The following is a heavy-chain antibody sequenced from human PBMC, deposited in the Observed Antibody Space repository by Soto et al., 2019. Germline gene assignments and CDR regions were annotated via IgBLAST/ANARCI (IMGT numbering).Heavy chain of an antibody. D-gene: IGHD3-9*01. Sequence: QVQLQESGPGLVKPSETLSLTCTVSGGSISSYYWSWIRQPPGKGLAWIGYIYYSGSTNYNPSLQSRDTISVDTSKNHFSLKLSSVNAADTAVYYCTRVLRYFDWLLSEGDTYYLDYWGQGTLVTVSS. J-gene: IGHJ4*02. CDR2: IYYSGST. CDR3: TRVLRYFDWLLSEGDTYYLDY. CDR1: GGSISSYY. V-gene: IGHV4-59*01.